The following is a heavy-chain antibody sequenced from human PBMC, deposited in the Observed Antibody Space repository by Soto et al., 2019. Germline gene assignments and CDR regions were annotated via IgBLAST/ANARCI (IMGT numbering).Heavy chain of an antibody. CDR2: IYYSGST. J-gene: IGHJ3*02. V-gene: IGHV4-61*05. Sequence: SETLSLTCTVSGGSISSSSYYWGWIRQPPGKGLEWIGHIYYSGSTNYNPSLKSRVTISVDTPKNQFSLKLSSVTAADTAVYYCARPSGYSSNWYPFDIWGQGTMVTVSS. D-gene: IGHD6-13*01. CDR3: ARPSGYSSNWYPFDI. CDR1: GGSISSSSYY.